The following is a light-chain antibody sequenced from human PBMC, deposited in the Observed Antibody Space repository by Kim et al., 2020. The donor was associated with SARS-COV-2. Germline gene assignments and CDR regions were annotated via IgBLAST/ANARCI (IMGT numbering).Light chain of an antibody. CDR2: LDS. J-gene: IGLJ2*01. CDR1: KLGDKY. Sequence: SYELTQPPSVSVSPGQTASITCSGAKLGDKYACWYQQKPGQSPVLVIYLDSKRPSGIPERFSGSNSGNTATLTISGTQAMDEADYYCQAWDSSTVVFGGG. CDR3: QAWDSSTVV. V-gene: IGLV3-1*01.